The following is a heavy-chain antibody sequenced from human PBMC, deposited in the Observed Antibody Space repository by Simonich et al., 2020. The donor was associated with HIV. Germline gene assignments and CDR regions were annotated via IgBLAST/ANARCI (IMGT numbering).Heavy chain of an antibody. CDR3: ARRTGYDLDY. J-gene: IGHJ4*02. Sequence: HVQLQQWGAGLLKPSETLSLTCAVYGWSFSGYYWTWIRQPPGKGLVWIGEINHRGSTDYNPSLKSRVTISVDPSKNQFSLKLSSVTAADTAVYYCARRTGYDLDYWGQGTLVTVSS. D-gene: IGHD5-12*01. V-gene: IGHV4-34*01. CDR2: INHRGST. CDR1: GWSFSGYY.